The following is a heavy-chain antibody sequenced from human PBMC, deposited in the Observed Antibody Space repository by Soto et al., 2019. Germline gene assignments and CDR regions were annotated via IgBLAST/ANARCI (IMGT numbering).Heavy chain of an antibody. D-gene: IGHD2-2*01. CDR1: GYSFTRYL. Sequence: GESLKISFKFSGYSFTRYLIVLVLQMPGKGLDWMGIIYPGDSDTRYSPSFQGQVTISADKSISTAYLQWSSLKASDAAMYYCERRYDVVTDDSYDAFDIWGQGTMVTVSS. CDR3: ERRYDVVTDDSYDAFDI. CDR2: IYPGDSDT. V-gene: IGHV5-51*01. J-gene: IGHJ3*02.